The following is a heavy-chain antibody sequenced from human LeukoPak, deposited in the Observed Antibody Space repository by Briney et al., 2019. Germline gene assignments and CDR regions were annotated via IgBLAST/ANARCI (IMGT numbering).Heavy chain of an antibody. CDR1: GGSISSYY. D-gene: IGHD3-22*01. J-gene: IGHJ3*02. CDR3: VRDTYYYNSDTSWSDVFDI. V-gene: IGHV4-59*01. Sequence: SETLSLTCSVSGGSISSYYWSWIRQPPGKGLEWIGYIYYSGSTNYNPSLKSRVTISVDTSKNQFSLKLSSVTAADTAVYYCVRDTYYYNSDTSWSDVFDIWGQGTMVTVSS. CDR2: IYYSGST.